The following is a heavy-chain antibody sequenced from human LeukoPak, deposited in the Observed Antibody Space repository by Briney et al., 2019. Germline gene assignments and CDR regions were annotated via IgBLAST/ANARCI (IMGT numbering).Heavy chain of an antibody. J-gene: IGHJ3*02. V-gene: IGHV1-69*10. CDR3: ARVSDIVVVPAAIGAFDI. CDR1: GGTFSSYA. D-gene: IGHD2-2*01. Sequence: ASVKVSCKASGGTFSSYAISWVRQAPGQGLEWMGGIIPILGTANYAQKFQGRVTITADKSTSTAYMELSSLRSEDTAVYYCARVSDIVVVPAAIGAFDIWGQGTMVTVSS. CDR2: IIPILGTA.